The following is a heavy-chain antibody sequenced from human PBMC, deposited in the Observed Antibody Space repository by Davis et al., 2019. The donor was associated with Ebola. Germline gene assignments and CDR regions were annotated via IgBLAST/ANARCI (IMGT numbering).Heavy chain of an antibody. Sequence: GESLKISCAASGFTFGDYAMSWVRQAPGKGLEWVSVISSTSGTIYYADSVKGRFTISRDNSKNALYLQMNSLRAGDTAVYYCAKRYTSGRSFDYWGQGTLVTVSS. J-gene: IGHJ4*02. CDR1: GFTFGDYA. D-gene: IGHD6-19*01. CDR2: ISSTSGTI. CDR3: AKRYTSGRSFDY. V-gene: IGHV3-23*01.